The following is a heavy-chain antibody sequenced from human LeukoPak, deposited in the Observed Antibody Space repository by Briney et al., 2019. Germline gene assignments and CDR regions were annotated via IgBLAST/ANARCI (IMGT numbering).Heavy chain of an antibody. CDR3: AKAIVRGNDY. CDR2: ISYDGSNK. J-gene: IGHJ4*02. CDR1: GFTFSSYG. Sequence: PGGSLRLSCAASGFTFSSYGMHWVRQAPGKGLEWVAVISYDGSNKYYADSVKGRFTISRDNSKNTVYLQMNSLRAEDTAVYYCAKAIVRGNDYWGQGTLVTVSS. V-gene: IGHV3-30*18. D-gene: IGHD2/OR15-2a*01.